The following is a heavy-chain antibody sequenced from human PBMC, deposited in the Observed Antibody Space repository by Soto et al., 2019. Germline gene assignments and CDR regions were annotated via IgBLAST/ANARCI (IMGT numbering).Heavy chain of an antibody. Sequence: GGSLRLSCAASGFTFSSYSMNWVRQAPGKGLEWVSSISSSSSYIYYADSVKGRFTISRDNAKNSLYLQMNSLRAEDTAVYYCARDLYGSGSYSPPVAFDIWGQGTMVTVSS. J-gene: IGHJ3*02. CDR2: ISSSSSYI. CDR1: GFTFSSYS. D-gene: IGHD3-10*01. V-gene: IGHV3-21*01. CDR3: ARDLYGSGSYSPPVAFDI.